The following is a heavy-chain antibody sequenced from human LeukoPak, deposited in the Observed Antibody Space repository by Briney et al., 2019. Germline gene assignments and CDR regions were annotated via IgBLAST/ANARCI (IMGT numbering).Heavy chain of an antibody. Sequence: ASVKVSCKASGYSFTGYYMHWVRQAPGQGLEWMGRINPNSGGTNYAQKFQGRVTMTRDTSISTAYMELSRLRSDDTAVYYCARGPDSGSYFPYDYWGQGTLVTVSS. V-gene: IGHV1-2*02. CDR1: GYSFTGYY. D-gene: IGHD1-26*01. J-gene: IGHJ4*02. CDR2: INPNSGGT. CDR3: ARGPDSGSYFPYDY.